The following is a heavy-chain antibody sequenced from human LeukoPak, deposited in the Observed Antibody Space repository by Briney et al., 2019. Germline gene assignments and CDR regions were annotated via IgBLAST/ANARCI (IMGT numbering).Heavy chain of an antibody. CDR2: IYYSGST. CDR1: GGSISNSSYY. J-gene: IGHJ4*02. CDR3: ARVGRRSVLDY. V-gene: IGHV4-39*07. Sequence: SETLSLTCTVSGGSISNSSYYWGWIRQPPGKGLEWIGSIYYSGSTYYNPSLKSRVTISVDTSKNQFSLKLNSVTAADTAVYYCARVGRRSVLDYWGQGTLVTVSS.